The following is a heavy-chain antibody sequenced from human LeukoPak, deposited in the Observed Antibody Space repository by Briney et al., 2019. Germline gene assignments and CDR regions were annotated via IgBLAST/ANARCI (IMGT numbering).Heavy chain of an antibody. CDR3: ARAVSIWPHERYDY. D-gene: IGHD6-13*01. J-gene: IGHJ4*02. CDR1: GGSISSGSYY. Sequence: SEALSLTCTVSGGSISSGSYYWSWIRQPAGKGLEWIGRIYTSGSTNYNPSLKSRVTISVDTSKNQFSLTLSSVTAADTAVYYCARAVSIWPHERYDYWGQGTLVTVSS. CDR2: IYTSGST. V-gene: IGHV4-61*02.